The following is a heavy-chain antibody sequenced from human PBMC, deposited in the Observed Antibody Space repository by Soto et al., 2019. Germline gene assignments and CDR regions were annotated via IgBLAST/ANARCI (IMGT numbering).Heavy chain of an antibody. Sequence: GALRLSCAASGFTFSSYWMSWVRQAPGKGLEWVANIKQDGSEKYYVDSVKGRFTISRDNAKNSLYLQMNSLRAEDTAVYYCARDQLDYASSFDYWGQGTLVTVSS. V-gene: IGHV3-7*03. D-gene: IGHD2-2*01. CDR3: ARDQLDYASSFDY. CDR1: GFTFSSYW. J-gene: IGHJ4*02. CDR2: IKQDGSEK.